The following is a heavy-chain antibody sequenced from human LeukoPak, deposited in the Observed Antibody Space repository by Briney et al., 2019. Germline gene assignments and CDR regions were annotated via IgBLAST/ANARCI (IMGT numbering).Heavy chain of an antibody. CDR3: ARGPGRSSGWYGRDY. Sequence: SETLSLTCTVSGGSINSYYWSWIRQPAGKGLEWTGRIYSGGNTNYNPSLKSRVTISVDTSKDQFSLKLSSVTAADTAVYYCARGPGRSSGWYGRDYWGQGTLVTVSS. D-gene: IGHD6-19*01. J-gene: IGHJ4*02. CDR2: IYSGGNT. V-gene: IGHV4-4*07. CDR1: GGSINSYY.